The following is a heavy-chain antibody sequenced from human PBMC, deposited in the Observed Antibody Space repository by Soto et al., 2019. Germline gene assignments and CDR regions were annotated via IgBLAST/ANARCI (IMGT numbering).Heavy chain of an antibody. CDR3: AKEVPAAGSPYFDY. V-gene: IGHV3-30*18. CDR2: ISYDGSNK. CDR1: GFAFSTYG. D-gene: IGHD6-13*01. J-gene: IGHJ4*02. Sequence: GGSLRLSCAASGFAFSTYGMHWVRQAPGKGLQWVAVISYDGSNKYYADSVKGRFTISRDNSKNTLYLQMNSLRAEDTAVYYCAKEVPAAGSPYFDYWGQGSLVTVSS.